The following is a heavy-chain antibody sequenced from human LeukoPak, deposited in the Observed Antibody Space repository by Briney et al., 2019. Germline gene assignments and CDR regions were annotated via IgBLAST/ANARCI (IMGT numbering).Heavy chain of an antibody. CDR1: GGSISSYY. D-gene: IGHD6-13*01. V-gene: IGHV4-59*01. J-gene: IGHJ4*02. CDR2: IYYSGST. Sequence: SETLSLTCTLSGGSISSYYWSWVRQPPGKGLEWIGYIYYSGSTNYNPSLKSRVTISVDTSKNQFSLKLSSVTAADTAVYYCARSLTGDSSSWPDYYFDYWGQGTLVTVSS. CDR3: ARSLTGDSSSWPDYYFDY.